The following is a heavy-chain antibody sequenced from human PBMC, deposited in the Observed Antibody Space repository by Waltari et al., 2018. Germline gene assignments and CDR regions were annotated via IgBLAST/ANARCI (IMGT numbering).Heavy chain of an antibody. D-gene: IGHD3-3*01. V-gene: IGHV4-59*11. CDR3: ARVVITPDWYFQH. Sequence: QVQLQESGPGLVKPSETLSLTCTVSGGSISSHYWSWIRQPPGKGLEWIGYIYYSGSTNYNPALKSRVTISVDTSKNQFSLKLSSVTAADTAVYYCARVVITPDWYFQHWGQGTLVTVSS. J-gene: IGHJ1*01. CDR2: IYYSGST. CDR1: GGSISSHY.